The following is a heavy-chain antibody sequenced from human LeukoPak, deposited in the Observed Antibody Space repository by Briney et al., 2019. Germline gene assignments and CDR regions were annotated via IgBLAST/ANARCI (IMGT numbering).Heavy chain of an antibody. CDR2: IKQDGSEK. J-gene: IGHJ4*02. D-gene: IGHD2-21*01. V-gene: IGHV3-7*01. CDR3: ARDRVSYVY. CDR1: GFTFSSYW. Sequence: GGSLRLSCAASGFTFSSYWTSWVRQAPGKGLEWVANIKQDGSEKYYVDSVKGRFTISRDNAKNSLYLQMNSLRAEDTAVYYCARDRVSYVYWGQGTLVTVSS.